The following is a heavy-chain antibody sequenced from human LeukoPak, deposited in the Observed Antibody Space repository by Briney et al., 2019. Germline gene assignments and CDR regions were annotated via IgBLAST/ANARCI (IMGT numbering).Heavy chain of an antibody. Sequence: ASVKVSCKASGYTFTDYAMNWVRQAPGQGLEWMGWINTNTGNPTYAQGFTGRFVFSLDTSVSTAYLQISSLKAEDTAVYYCAREGVLRDGYNFVPHAWGQGTLVTVSS. V-gene: IGHV7-4-1*02. J-gene: IGHJ5*02. CDR3: AREGVLRDGYNFVPHA. CDR2: INTNTGNP. D-gene: IGHD5-24*01. CDR1: GYTFTDYA.